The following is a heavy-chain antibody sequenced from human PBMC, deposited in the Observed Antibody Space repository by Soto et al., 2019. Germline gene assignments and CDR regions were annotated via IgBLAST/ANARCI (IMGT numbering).Heavy chain of an antibody. D-gene: IGHD3-10*01. J-gene: IGHJ4*02. CDR3: ARHWITMVRGVCHFDY. CDR1: GGSFSGYY. CDR2: INHSGST. Sequence: PSETLSLTCAVYGGSFSGYYWSWIRQPPGKGLEWIGEINHSGSTNYSPSLKSRVTISVDTSRNQFSLRLSSVTAADTAVYYCARHWITMVRGVCHFDYWGQGTLVTVSS. V-gene: IGHV4-34*01.